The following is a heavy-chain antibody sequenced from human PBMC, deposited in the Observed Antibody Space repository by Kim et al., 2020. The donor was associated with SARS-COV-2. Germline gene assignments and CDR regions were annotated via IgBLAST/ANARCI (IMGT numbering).Heavy chain of an antibody. CDR2: IYYTGST. Sequence: SETLSLTCTVSGGSINRNYWSWFRQPPGKGLEWIGYIYYTGSTNYNPSLQSRVTISVDRSNNQFSLKLKSLTAADTAVDYCASDMSSGWHYFWGRGALVTVSS. J-gene: IGHJ1*01. V-gene: IGHV4-59*01. CDR1: GGSINRNY. D-gene: IGHD6-19*01. CDR3: ASDMSSGWHYF.